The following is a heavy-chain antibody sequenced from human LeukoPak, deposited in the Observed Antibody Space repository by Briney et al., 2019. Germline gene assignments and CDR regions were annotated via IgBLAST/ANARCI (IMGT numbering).Heavy chain of an antibody. CDR3: ATIHSSWPSYYYYYMDV. CDR2: IHYSGSS. D-gene: IGHD6-13*01. Sequence: SETLSLTCTVSGDSISISTSYWGWFRQPPGKGLEWIGTIHYSGSSYYNPSLKSRVTISVDTPKNQFSLKLSSVTAADTAVYYCATIHSSWPSYYYYYMDVWGKGTTVTVSS. CDR1: GDSISISTSY. J-gene: IGHJ6*03. V-gene: IGHV4-39*07.